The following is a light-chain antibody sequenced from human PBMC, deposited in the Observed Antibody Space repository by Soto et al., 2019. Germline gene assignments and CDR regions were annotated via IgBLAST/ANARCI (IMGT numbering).Light chain of an antibody. CDR1: QSVSSN. CDR2: GAS. CDR3: HQYNNWPPHST. V-gene: IGKV3-15*01. J-gene: IGKJ3*01. Sequence: EIVMTQSPATLSVSPGERATLSCRASQSVSSNLAWYQQKPGQAPRLLIYGASTRATGIPARFSGSGSGTEFTLTISSLQSEDFAVYYCHQYNNWPPHSTFGPGTKVDIK.